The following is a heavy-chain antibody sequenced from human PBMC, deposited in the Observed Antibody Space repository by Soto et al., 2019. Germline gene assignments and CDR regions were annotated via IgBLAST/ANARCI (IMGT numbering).Heavy chain of an antibody. J-gene: IGHJ6*02. V-gene: IGHV1-69*10. Sequence: SVKVSCKASGGTFSSFGINWVRQAPGQGLEWMGGIIPVSPIANYAQKFQGRVTITADKSTNTTYMELSSLRSEDTAVYFCARGRDDFYYNAMDVWGQGTTVTVSS. CDR2: IIPVSPIA. CDR1: GGTFSSFG. CDR3: ARGRDDFYYNAMDV.